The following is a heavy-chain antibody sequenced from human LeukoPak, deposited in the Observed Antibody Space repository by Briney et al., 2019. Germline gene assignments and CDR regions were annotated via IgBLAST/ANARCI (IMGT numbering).Heavy chain of an antibody. D-gene: IGHD2-2*01. Sequence: ASVKVSCEASGYTFTSYYMHWVRQAPGQGLEWMGIINPSGGSTSYAQKFQGRVTMTRDTSTSTVYMELSSLRSEDTAVYYCARDQGLCSSTSCYSSDDYWGQGTLVTVSS. J-gene: IGHJ4*02. CDR2: INPSGGST. V-gene: IGHV1-46*01. CDR3: ARDQGLCSSTSCYSSDDY. CDR1: GYTFTSYY.